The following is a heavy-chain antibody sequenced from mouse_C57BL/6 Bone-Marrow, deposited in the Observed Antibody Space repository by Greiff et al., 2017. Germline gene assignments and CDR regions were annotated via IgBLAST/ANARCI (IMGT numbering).Heavy chain of an antibody. V-gene: IGHV1-55*01. D-gene: IGHD2-5*01. CDR2: IYPGSGST. Sequence: QVHVKQSGAELVKPGASVKMSCKASGYTFTSYWITWVKQRTGQGLEWIGDIYPGSGSTNYNEKFKSKATLTVDTSSSTAYMQLSSLTSEDSAVYYCARPYYSNYWYFDVWGTGTTVTVSS. J-gene: IGHJ1*03. CDR3: ARPYYSNYWYFDV. CDR1: GYTFTSYW.